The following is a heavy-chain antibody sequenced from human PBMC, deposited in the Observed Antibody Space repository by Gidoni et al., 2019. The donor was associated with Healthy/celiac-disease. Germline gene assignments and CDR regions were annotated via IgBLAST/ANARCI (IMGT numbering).Heavy chain of an antibody. D-gene: IGHD3-10*01. CDR1: GYSFTRYW. Sequence: EVQLVQSGAEVKTPGASLKISCQGSGYSFTRYWIGWVRQMPGKGLEWMGIIYPGDSDTRYSPSFQGQVTISADKSISTAYLQWSSLKASDTAMYYCARRGYYGSGSYLRGDAFDIWGQGTMVTVSS. CDR3: ARRGYYGSGSYLRGDAFDI. CDR2: IYPGDSDT. J-gene: IGHJ3*02. V-gene: IGHV5-51*01.